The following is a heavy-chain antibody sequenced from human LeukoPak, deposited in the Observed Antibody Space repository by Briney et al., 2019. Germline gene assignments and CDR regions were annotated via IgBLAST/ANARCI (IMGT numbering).Heavy chain of an antibody. CDR1: GYSFTSYW. Sequence: GESLKISCKGSGYSFTSYWIGWVRQMPGKGLEWMRIIYPGDSDTRYSPSFQGQVTISADKSISTAYLQWSSLKASDTAMYYCARHARTPIAVAGTTWFDPWGQGTLVTVSS. CDR2: IYPGDSDT. V-gene: IGHV5-51*01. CDR3: ARHARTPIAVAGTTWFDP. D-gene: IGHD6-19*01. J-gene: IGHJ5*02.